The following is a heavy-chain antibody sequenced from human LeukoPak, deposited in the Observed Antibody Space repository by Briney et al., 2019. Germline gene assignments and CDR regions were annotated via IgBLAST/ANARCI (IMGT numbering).Heavy chain of an antibody. V-gene: IGHV1-69*05. CDR1: GGTFSSYA. D-gene: IGHD3-3*01. CDR3: ARGHWSGYNYNWFDP. Sequence: SVKVSCKASGGTFSSYAISWVRQAPGQGLEWMGGIIPIFGTANYAQKLQGRVTMTRTTSMSTAYMELNSLISEDTAVYYCARGHWSGYNYNWFDPWGQGTLVTVSS. J-gene: IGHJ5*02. CDR2: IIPIFGTA.